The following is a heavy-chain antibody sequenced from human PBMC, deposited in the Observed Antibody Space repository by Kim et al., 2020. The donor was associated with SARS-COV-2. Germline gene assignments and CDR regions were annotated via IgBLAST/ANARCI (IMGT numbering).Heavy chain of an antibody. CDR1: GYTFTAYY. CDR2: INPNTGGA. CDR3: ARSCIAALGHFDY. Sequence: ASVKVSCKASGYTFTAYYIHWVRQAPGQGLEWMGRINPNTGGANFAQRFQGRVTMTGDTSIFTAYMELSRLRSDDTAVYYCARSCIAALGHFDYWGQGTLVTVST. V-gene: IGHV1-2*06. D-gene: IGHD6-13*01. J-gene: IGHJ4*02.